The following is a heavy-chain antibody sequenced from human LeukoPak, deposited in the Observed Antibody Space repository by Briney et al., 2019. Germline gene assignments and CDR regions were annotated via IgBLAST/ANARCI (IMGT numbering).Heavy chain of an antibody. Sequence: GASVKVSCKASGYTFTSYAMHWVRQAPGQRLEWMGWINAGNGNTKYSQKFQGRVTMTRDTSTSTVYMELSSLRSEDTAVYYCARDRDNNYYYYGMDVWGQGTTVTVSS. CDR3: ARDRDNNYYYYGMDV. V-gene: IGHV1-3*01. J-gene: IGHJ6*02. CDR2: INAGNGNT. D-gene: IGHD1-14*01. CDR1: GYTFTSYA.